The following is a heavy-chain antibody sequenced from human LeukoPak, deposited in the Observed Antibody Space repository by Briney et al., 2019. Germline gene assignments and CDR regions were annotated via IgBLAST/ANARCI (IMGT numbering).Heavy chain of an antibody. V-gene: IGHV4-59*08. Sequence: SETLSLACTVSDASLSSYYWSWVRQPPGKGLEWIGYIYYSGNTNYNPSLKSRLTMSADRSRNQFSLNLNSVTAADTAVYYCARINWHYFDYWGQGILVTVSS. D-gene: IGHD1-1*01. CDR2: IYYSGNT. CDR1: DASLSSYY. J-gene: IGHJ4*02. CDR3: ARINWHYFDY.